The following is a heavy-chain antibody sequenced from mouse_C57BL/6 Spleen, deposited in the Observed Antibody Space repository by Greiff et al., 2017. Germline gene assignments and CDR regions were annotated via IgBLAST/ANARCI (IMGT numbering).Heavy chain of an antibody. D-gene: IGHD1-1*01. J-gene: IGHJ4*01. V-gene: IGHV1-42*01. CDR3: ARGVYYGSSHYYAMDY. Sequence: VQLQQSGPELVKPGASVKISCKASGYSFTGYYMNWVKQSPEKSLEWIGEINPSTGGTTYNQKFKAKATLTVDKSSSTAYMQLKSLTSEDSAVYYCARGVYYGSSHYYAMDYWGQGTSVTVSS. CDR2: INPSTGGT. CDR1: GYSFTGYY.